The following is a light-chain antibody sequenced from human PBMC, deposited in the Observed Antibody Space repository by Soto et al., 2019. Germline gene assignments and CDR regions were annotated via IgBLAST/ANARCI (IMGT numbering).Light chain of an antibody. CDR3: QQYGRSATFT. CDR1: QSVSSSY. CDR2: GAY. V-gene: IGKV3-20*01. J-gene: IGKJ3*01. Sequence: EIVLTQSPGTLSLSPGDSATLSCRASQSVSSSYLAWYQQKPGQAPRLLIYGAYSRATGIPDRFSGSGSGTDFTLTISRLEPEDFAVYYCQQYGRSATFTFGPGTKVDIK.